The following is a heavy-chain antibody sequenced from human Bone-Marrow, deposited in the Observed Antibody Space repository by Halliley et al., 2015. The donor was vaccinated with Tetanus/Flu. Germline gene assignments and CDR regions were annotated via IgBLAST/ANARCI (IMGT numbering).Heavy chain of an antibody. D-gene: IGHD6-19*01. CDR2: ISSSGATK. V-gene: IGHV3-48*03. CDR1: GFTFSDYE. Sequence: AASGFTFSDYEMYWVRQAPGKGLEWLSYISSSGATKYYADSVKGRLTMSRDNAKNSLYLQMNSLRAEDTAVYFCARDQVAGKETFFDYWGQGALVTISS. J-gene: IGHJ4*02. CDR3: ARDQVAGKETFFDY.